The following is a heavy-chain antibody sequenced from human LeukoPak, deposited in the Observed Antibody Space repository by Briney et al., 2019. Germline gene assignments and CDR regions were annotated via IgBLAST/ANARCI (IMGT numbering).Heavy chain of an antibody. CDR2: IYYSGGT. V-gene: IGHV4-59*01. CDR1: GGSISRYY. J-gene: IGHJ5*02. CDR3: ARGYYDSSGYLISYNWFDP. D-gene: IGHD3-22*01. Sequence: SETLSLTCTVSGGSISRYYWSWIRQPPGKGLEWIGYIYYSGGTNYNPSLKSRVTISVDTPKNQFSLKLSSVTAADTAVYYCARGYYDSSGYLISYNWFDPWGQGTLVTVSS.